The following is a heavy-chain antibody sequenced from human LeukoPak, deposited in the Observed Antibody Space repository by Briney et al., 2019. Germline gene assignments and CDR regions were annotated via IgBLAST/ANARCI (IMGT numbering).Heavy chain of an antibody. D-gene: IGHD3-10*01. CDR3: VKVAKYYYGSETYYFFEH. V-gene: IGHV3-7*01. CDR1: GFTFSRHW. CDR2: IKQDRSEK. Sequence: GGSLRLSCAASGFTFSRHWMTWIRQAPGKGLEWVANIKQDRSEKYYVDSVKGRFTISRDNAKNSLYLQMNSLRVEDTAIYYCVKVAKYYYGSETYYFFEHWGQGTPVTASS. J-gene: IGHJ4*02.